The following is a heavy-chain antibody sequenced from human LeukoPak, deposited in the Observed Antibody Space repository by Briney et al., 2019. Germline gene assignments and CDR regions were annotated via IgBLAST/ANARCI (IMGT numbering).Heavy chain of an antibody. CDR1: GDTVSRNNPA. CDR2: TYFKSKWYN. V-gene: IGHV6-1*01. D-gene: IGHD1-7*01. Sequence: SQTLSLTCAISGDTVSRNNPAWNWIRQSPSGGLEWLGRTYFKSKWYNDYAASVKSRISINPDTSKNQFSLHLNSVTPEDTAVYFCARGWNYAFDSWGQGTLVTVSS. CDR3: ARGWNYAFDS. J-gene: IGHJ4*02.